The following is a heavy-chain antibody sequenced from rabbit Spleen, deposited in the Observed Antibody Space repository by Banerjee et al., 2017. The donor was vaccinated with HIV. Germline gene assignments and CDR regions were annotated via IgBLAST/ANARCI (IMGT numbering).Heavy chain of an antibody. J-gene: IGHJ6*01. Sequence: EESGGDLVKPGASLTLTCTASGFDFSSYGVSWVRQGPGKGLEWIGYIDPIFGSTVYASWVNGRFTISRENTQNTLYLQLNSLTVADTATYFCARDTASSFSSYGMDLWGPGTLVTVS. V-gene: IGHV1S47*01. D-gene: IGHD8-1*01. CDR3: ARDTASSFSSYGMDL. CDR1: GFDFSSYG. CDR2: IDPIFGST.